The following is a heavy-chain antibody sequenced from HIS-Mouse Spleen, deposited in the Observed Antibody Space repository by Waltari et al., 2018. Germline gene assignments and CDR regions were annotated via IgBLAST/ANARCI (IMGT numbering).Heavy chain of an antibody. J-gene: IGHJ6*02. D-gene: IGHD6-13*01. CDR3: ARDHSSSWYYYYYGMDV. Sequence: QVQLVQSGAEVKKPGASVKVSCKASGYTFTTFGIRGVRKAPGQGLEWMGWISAYNGNTNYAQKLQGRVTMTTDTSTSTAYMELRSLRSDDTAVYYCARDHSSSWYYYYYGMDVWGQGTTVTVSS. V-gene: IGHV1-18*01. CDR2: ISAYNGNT. CDR1: GYTFTTFG.